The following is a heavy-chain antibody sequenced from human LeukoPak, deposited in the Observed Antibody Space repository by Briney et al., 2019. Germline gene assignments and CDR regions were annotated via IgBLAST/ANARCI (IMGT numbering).Heavy chain of an antibody. D-gene: IGHD2-15*01. J-gene: IGHJ5*02. CDR3: AREPRYCSGGSCYPDNWFDP. CDR1: GGSISSYY. V-gene: IGHV4-4*07. CDR2: IYTSGST. Sequence: SETLSLTCTVSGGSISSYYWSWIRQPAGKGLGWIGRIYTSGSTNYNPSLKSRVTMSVDTSKNQFSLKLSSVTAADTAVYYCAREPRYCSGGSCYPDNWFDPWGQGTLVTVSS.